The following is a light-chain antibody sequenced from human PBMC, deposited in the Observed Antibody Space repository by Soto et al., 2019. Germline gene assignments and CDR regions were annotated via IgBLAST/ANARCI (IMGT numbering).Light chain of an antibody. CDR3: HHYNTSPWT. Sequence: EIVLTQSPGTLSLSPGERATLSCRASQSVSSNYLAWYQQKPGQAPRLLIYGTSSRATGVPDRFSGSGSGTDFTLTISRLEPEDFAVYYCHHYNTSPWTFGQGTKVEIK. CDR1: QSVSSNY. V-gene: IGKV3-20*01. J-gene: IGKJ1*01. CDR2: GTS.